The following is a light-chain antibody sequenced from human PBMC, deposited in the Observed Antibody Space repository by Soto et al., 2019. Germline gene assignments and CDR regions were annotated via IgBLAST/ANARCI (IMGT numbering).Light chain of an antibody. CDR2: EVS. CDR1: SSDVGGYNY. CDR3: SSYTSSSTPYV. J-gene: IGLJ1*01. Sequence: QSALTQPASVSGSPGQSITISCTGTSSDVGGYNYVSWYQQHPGKAPKLMIYEVSNRPSGASNRFSGSKSGNTASLTISGLQAEDEADYYCSSYTSSSTPYVFGTGTKVHRP. V-gene: IGLV2-14*01.